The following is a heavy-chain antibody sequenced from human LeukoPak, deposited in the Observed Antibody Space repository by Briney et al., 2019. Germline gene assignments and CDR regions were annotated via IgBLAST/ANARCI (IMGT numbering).Heavy chain of an antibody. CDR2: VHSSGST. CDR3: TRGGGWLIDF. Sequence: SETLSLTCTVSGGSVNSGSYYWSWIRQSPGKGLEWIGYVHSSGSTKYNSSLGSRVTISMDTSRNQFSLKLSSVTAADTAVYFCTRGGGWLIDFWGRGTLVTVSS. D-gene: IGHD5-24*01. V-gene: IGHV4-61*01. J-gene: IGHJ4*02. CDR1: GGSVNSGSYY.